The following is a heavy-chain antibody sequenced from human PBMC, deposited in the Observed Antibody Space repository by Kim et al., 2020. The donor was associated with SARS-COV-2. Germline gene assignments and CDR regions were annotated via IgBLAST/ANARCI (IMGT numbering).Heavy chain of an antibody. Sequence: GGSLRLSCSASGFIFSDYAIHWVRRAPGMGLQYVSATTRDCDGSFYAYSVKDRFTIFRDNSKNTLFLQMSGLRIEDTAIYYCVRYGRNYGAVHWGQGTLVSVS. CDR3: VRYGRNYGAVH. V-gene: IGHV3-64D*06. CDR2: TTRDCDGS. CDR1: GFIFSDYA. J-gene: IGHJ4*02. D-gene: IGHD1-7*01.